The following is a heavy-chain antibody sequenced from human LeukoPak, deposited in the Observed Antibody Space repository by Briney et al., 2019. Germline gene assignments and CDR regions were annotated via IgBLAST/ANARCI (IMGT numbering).Heavy chain of an antibody. CDR3: AKDSPPYYDFWSGYYVID. J-gene: IGHJ4*02. CDR1: GFTFSSCA. D-gene: IGHD3-3*01. V-gene: IGHV3-23*01. Sequence: PGGSLRLSCAASGFTFSSCAMSWVRQAPGKGLEWVSAISGSGGSTYYADSVKGRFTISRDNSKNTLYLQMNSLRAEDTAVYYCAKDSPPYYDFWSGYYVIDWGQGTLVTVSS. CDR2: ISGSGGST.